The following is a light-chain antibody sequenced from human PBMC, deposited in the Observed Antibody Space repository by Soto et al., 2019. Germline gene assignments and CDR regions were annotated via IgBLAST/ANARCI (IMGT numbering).Light chain of an antibody. J-gene: IGKJ5*01. CDR3: LQYKNSTIT. V-gene: IGKV1D-8*03. CDR2: AAS. Sequence: VNWMTQSPSFLSASTGDRVTISCRMSQDISSYLAWYQQKPGKAPKRLIFAASSLPSGVPSRFSGSGSGTEFTLTISSLQPEDFATYYCLQYKNSTITFGQGTRLEIK. CDR1: QDISSY.